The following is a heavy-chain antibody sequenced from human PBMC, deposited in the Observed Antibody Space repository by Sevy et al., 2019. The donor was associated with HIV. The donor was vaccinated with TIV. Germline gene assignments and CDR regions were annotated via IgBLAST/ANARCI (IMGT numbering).Heavy chain of an antibody. D-gene: IGHD5-18*01. Sequence: GGSLRLSCAASGFTFNKFAMSWVRQAPGKGLEWVAAISRKSLGTYYADSVKGRYSDSRDDSKNMLFLKMSSLRSDDTAVYYCAKEGNSSPDKFDSWGQGTLVTVSS. J-gene: IGHJ4*02. V-gene: IGHV3-23*01. CDR1: GFTFNKFA. CDR2: ISRKSLGT. CDR3: AKEGNSSPDKFDS.